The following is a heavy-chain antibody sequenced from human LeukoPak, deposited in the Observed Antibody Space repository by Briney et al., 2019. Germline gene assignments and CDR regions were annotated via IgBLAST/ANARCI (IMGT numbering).Heavy chain of an antibody. J-gene: IGHJ6*02. Sequence: SQTLSLTCTVSGGSFSSGSYYWSWIRQPAGKGLAWIGRIYTSGSTNYNPSLKSRVTISVGTSKNQFSLKLSSVTAADTAVYYCARGVGYCSSTSCYHYYGMTSGATGPRSPSP. CDR2: IYTSGST. V-gene: IGHV4-61*02. CDR1: GGSFSSGSYY. CDR3: ARGVGYCSSTSCYHYYGMTS. D-gene: IGHD2-2*03.